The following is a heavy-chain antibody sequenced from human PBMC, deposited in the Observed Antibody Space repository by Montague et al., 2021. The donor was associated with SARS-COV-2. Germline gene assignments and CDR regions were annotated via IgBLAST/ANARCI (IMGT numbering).Heavy chain of an antibody. J-gene: IGHJ5*02. CDR3: AREGLNNWFDP. CDR1: NGSISIYY. V-gene: IGHV4-59*01. Sequence: SETLSLTCTVSNGSISIYYWSWFRQPPGKRLEWIGYIYYRVSTNYNPSLESRVTMSVDTAKNQFSLKLRSVTAADTAVYFCAREGLNNWFDPWGQGTLVIVS. CDR2: IYYRVST.